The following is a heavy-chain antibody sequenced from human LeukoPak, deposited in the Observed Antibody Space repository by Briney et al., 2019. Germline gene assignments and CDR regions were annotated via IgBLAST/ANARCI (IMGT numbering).Heavy chain of an antibody. CDR3: ASMYYYGSGSYLPFDY. CDR2: IKQDGSEK. J-gene: IGHJ4*02. Sequence: GGSLRLSCAASGFTFSSYWMSWVRQAPGKGLEWVANIKQDGSEKYYVDSVKGRFTISRDNAKNPLYLQMNSLRAEDTAVYYCASMYYYGSGSYLPFDYWGQGTLVTVSS. CDR1: GFTFSSYW. D-gene: IGHD3-10*01. V-gene: IGHV3-7*03.